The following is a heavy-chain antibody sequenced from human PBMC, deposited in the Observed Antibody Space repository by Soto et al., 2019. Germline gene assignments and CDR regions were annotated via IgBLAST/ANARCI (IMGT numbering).Heavy chain of an antibody. Sequence: GGSLRLSCAAFGFTFSSYVMHWVRQAPGKGLEWVAVISYDGSNKDYADSVKGRFTISRDNSKNMLYLQMNSLRAEDTAVYYCAKDRGGYSSSVDYWGQGTLVTVSS. D-gene: IGHD6-13*01. J-gene: IGHJ4*02. CDR1: GFTFSSYV. CDR2: ISYDGSNK. CDR3: AKDRGGYSSSVDY. V-gene: IGHV3-30*04.